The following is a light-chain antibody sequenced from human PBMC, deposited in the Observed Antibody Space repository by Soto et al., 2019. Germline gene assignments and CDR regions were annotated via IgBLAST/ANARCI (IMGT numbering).Light chain of an antibody. V-gene: IGKV4-1*01. J-gene: IGKJ5*01. CDR2: WAS. CDR1: LYSSNNKNY. CDR3: QLYGISPH. Sequence: LYSSNNKNYLAWYQQKPGQPPXXLIYWASTRESGVPDRFSGSGSGTDFTLTINRLEPEDFAVYYCQLYGISPHFGQGTRLEIK.